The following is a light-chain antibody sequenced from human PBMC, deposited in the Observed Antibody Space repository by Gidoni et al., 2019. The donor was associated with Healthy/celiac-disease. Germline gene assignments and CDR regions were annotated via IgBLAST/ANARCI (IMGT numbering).Light chain of an antibody. CDR2: DAA. J-gene: IGKJ2*01. V-gene: IGKV3-11*01. CDR3: QQRSNWPPYT. CDR1: QSVSSS. Sequence: DIVLTQYPATLSLSPGERATLSCRASQSVSSSLAWYQQKPGPAPRLLIYDAANRATGIPARFSGSGSGTDFTLTISSLEPEDFAVYYCQQRSNWPPYTFGQGTKLEIK.